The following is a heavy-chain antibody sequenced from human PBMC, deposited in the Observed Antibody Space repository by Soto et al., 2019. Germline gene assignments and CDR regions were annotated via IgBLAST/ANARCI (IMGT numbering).Heavy chain of an antibody. CDR1: GFTFSSYG. CDR2: ISYDGSNK. CDR3: ATLAYYDFWSGYPALGYYYGMDV. D-gene: IGHD3-3*01. V-gene: IGHV3-30*03. J-gene: IGHJ6*02. Sequence: GGSLRLSCAASGFTFSSYGMHWVRQAPGKGLEWVAVISYDGSNKYYADSVKGRFTISRDNSKNTLYLQMNSLRAEDTAVYYCATLAYYDFWSGYPALGYYYGMDVWGQGTTVTVSS.